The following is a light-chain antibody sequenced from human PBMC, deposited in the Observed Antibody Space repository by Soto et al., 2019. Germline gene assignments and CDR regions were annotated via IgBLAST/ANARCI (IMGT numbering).Light chain of an antibody. CDR3: QQHYSYST. CDR2: KAT. J-gene: IGKJ1*01. CDR1: ESISSG. Sequence: DIQMTPSPSTLSASVGGRVTITFRASESISSGLARYQQKPGKAPKLHIYKATSIESGVPSRVSGSGSGTEFTLTIISLQPDDFATYYCQQHYSYSTFGRGTKVDIK. V-gene: IGKV1-5*03.